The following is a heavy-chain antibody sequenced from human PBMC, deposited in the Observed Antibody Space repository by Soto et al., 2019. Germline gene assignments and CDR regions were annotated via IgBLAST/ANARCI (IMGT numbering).Heavy chain of an antibody. CDR1: GGSISSGDYY. V-gene: IGHV4-30-4*01. CDR2: IYYSGST. J-gene: IGHJ5*02. CDR3: ARDLEEYGSGNPPNRYNRFAL. Sequence: PSETLSLTCTVSGGSISSGDYYGSWIRQPPGKGLEWIGYIYYSGSTYYNPSLKSRVTISVDTSKNQFSLKLSSVTAADTAVYYCARDLEEYGSGNPPNRYNRFALWGQGTLVIGSS. D-gene: IGHD3-10*01.